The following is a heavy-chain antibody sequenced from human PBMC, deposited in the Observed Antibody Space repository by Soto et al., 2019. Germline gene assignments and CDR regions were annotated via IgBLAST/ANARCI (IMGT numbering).Heavy chain of an antibody. Sequence: QVQLQESGPGLVKPSETLSLTCTVSVGSISSYYWSWIRQPPGKGLEWIGYIYYSGSTNYNPSLKSRVTISVDTSKNQFSLKLSSVTAADTAVYYCARRYGALFDYWGQGTLVTVSS. V-gene: IGHV4-59*08. CDR2: IYYSGST. D-gene: IGHD4-17*01. CDR1: VGSISSYY. J-gene: IGHJ4*02. CDR3: ARRYGALFDY.